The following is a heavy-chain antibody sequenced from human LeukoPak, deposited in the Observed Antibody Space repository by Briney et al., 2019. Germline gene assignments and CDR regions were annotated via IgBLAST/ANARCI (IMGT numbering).Heavy chain of an antibody. Sequence: GGSLRLSCAASGFTFSSYSMNWARQAPGKGLEWVAFIRYDGSNKYYADSVKGRFTISRDNSKNTLYLQMNSLRAEDTAVYYCAKESGLYSPFDYWGQGTLVTVSS. J-gene: IGHJ4*02. V-gene: IGHV3-30*02. D-gene: IGHD5-18*01. CDR3: AKESGLYSPFDY. CDR1: GFTFSSYS. CDR2: IRYDGSNK.